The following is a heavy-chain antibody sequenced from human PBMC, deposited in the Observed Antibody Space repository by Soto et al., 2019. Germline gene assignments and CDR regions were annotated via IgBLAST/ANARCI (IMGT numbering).Heavy chain of an antibody. J-gene: IGHJ6*02. CDR1: GFTFSSYR. V-gene: IGHV3-11*01. CDR2: ISRSGSTI. Sequence: GGSLRLSCTASGFTFSSYRMSRVRQAPGKGLEWVSYISRSGSTIYYADSVKGRFTISWDNAKNSLYLQMNSLRAEDTAVYYCARHDLRYCISTSCPPPYYYYGMDVWGQGTTVTVAS. CDR3: ARHDLRYCISTSCPPPYYYYGMDV. D-gene: IGHD2-2*01.